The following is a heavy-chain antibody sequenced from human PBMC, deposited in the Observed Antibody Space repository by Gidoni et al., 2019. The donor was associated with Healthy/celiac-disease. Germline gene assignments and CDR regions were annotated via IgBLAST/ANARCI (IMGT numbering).Heavy chain of an antibody. D-gene: IGHD3-10*01. CDR3: AKDLVLRFGELSGAASDY. V-gene: IGHV3-23*01. Sequence: FTISRDNSKNTLYLQMNSLRAEDTAVYYCAKDLVLRFGELSGAASDYWGQGTLVTVSS. J-gene: IGHJ4*02.